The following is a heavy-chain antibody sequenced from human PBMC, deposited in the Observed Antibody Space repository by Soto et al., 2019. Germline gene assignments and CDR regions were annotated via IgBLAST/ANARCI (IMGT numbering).Heavy chain of an antibody. Sequence: QVQLVQSGAEVKKPGSSVKVSCKASGGTFSSYAISWVRQAPGQGLEWMGGIIPIFGTANYAQKFQGRVTITADESTSTADMELSSLRSEDTAVYYCARWYSYGYGESYGMDVWGQGTTVTVSS. CDR1: GGTFSSYA. CDR3: ARWYSYGYGESYGMDV. J-gene: IGHJ6*02. V-gene: IGHV1-69*12. CDR2: IIPIFGTA. D-gene: IGHD5-18*01.